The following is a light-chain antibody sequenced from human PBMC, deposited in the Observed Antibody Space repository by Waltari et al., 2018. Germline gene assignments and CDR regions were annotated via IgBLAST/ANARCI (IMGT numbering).Light chain of an antibody. V-gene: IGLV2-14*03. CDR3: SSYTKSDTQV. CDR1: SNDVGQCNF. J-gene: IGLJ3*02. Sequence: QSALTQPPSVSASPGQSITISCTGTSNDVGQCNFVSWYQQYPDKAPKLMIYDVKNRPSGVSDRFSGSKSGNTASLIISGLQAEDEADYYCSSYTKSDTQVFGGGTKLTVL. CDR2: DVK.